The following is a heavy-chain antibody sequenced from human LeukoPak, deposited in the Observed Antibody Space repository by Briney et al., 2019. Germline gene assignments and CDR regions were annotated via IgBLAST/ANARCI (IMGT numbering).Heavy chain of an antibody. CDR2: INHSGST. D-gene: IGHD6-13*01. CDR3: ARYARYSSSWYDY. V-gene: IGHV4-34*01. J-gene: IGHJ4*02. Sequence: SETLSLTCAVYGGSFSGYYWSWIRQPPGKGLEWIGEINHSGSTNYNPSLKSRVTISVDTSKNQFSLKLSSMTAADTAVYYCARYARYSSSWYDYWGQGTLVTVSS. CDR1: GGSFSGYY.